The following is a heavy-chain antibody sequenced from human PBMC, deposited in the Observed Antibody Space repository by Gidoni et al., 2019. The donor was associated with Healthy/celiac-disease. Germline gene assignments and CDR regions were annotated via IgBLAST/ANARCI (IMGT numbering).Heavy chain of an antibody. Sequence: QVQLVQSGAEVKKPGASVKVSCKASGYTFTGYYMHWVRQAPGQGLEWMGWINPNSGGTNYAQKFQGWVTMTRDTSISTAYMELSRLRSDDTAVYYCARSYYGSGSLFTYYYYGMDVWGQGTTVTVSS. CDR1: GYTFTGYY. CDR3: ARSYYGSGSLFTYYYYGMDV. V-gene: IGHV1-2*04. D-gene: IGHD3-10*01. CDR2: INPNSGGT. J-gene: IGHJ6*02.